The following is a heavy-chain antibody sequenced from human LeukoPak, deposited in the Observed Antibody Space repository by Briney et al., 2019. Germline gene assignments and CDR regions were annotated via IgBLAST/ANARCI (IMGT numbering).Heavy chain of an antibody. Sequence: PGGSLRLSCAASGFTFSSYAMSSVRQAPGKGLEWVSAISGSGGSTYYADSVKGRFTISRDNSKNTLYLQMNSLRAEDTAVYYCAKDNQHYDFWTHYYYMDVWGKGTTVTVSS. V-gene: IGHV3-23*01. J-gene: IGHJ6*03. D-gene: IGHD3-3*01. CDR1: GFTFSSYA. CDR3: AKDNQHYDFWTHYYYMDV. CDR2: ISGSGGST.